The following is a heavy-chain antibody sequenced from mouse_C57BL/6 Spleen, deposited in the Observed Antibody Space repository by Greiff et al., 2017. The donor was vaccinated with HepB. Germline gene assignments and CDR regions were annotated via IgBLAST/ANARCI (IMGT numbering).Heavy chain of an antibody. CDR2: IDPSDSYT. D-gene: IGHD1-1*01. CDR1: GYTFTSYW. J-gene: IGHJ1*03. V-gene: IGHV1-69*01. CDR3: ARPVYGSRGNWYFDV. Sequence: QVQLKQPGAELVMPGASVKLSCKASGYTFTSYWMHWVKQRPGQGLEWIGEIDPSDSYTNYNQKFKGKSTLTVDKSSSTAYMQLSSLTSEDSAVYYCARPVYGSRGNWYFDVWGTGTTVTVSS.